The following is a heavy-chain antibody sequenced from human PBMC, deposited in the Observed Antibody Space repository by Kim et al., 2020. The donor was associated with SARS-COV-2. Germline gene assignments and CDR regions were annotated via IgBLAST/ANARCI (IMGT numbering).Heavy chain of an antibody. D-gene: IGHD3-16*01. V-gene: IGHV3-30*15. Sequence: DSVRGRSTISRDRSRNTLYLQMSSLRPEDTALYFCARPGGPMWTWSWVDTWGQGTLVTVSS. CDR3: ARPGGPMWTWSWVDT. J-gene: IGHJ5*02.